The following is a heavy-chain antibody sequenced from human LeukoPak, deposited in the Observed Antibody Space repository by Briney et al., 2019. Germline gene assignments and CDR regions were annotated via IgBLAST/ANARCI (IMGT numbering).Heavy chain of an antibody. V-gene: IGHV3-30*18. CDR1: GFTFSSYG. CDR3: AKDIRYGAYYFDY. J-gene: IGHJ4*02. Sequence: PGGSLRLSCAASGFTFSSYGMHWVRQAPGKGLEWVAVISYDGSNKYYADSVKGRFTISRDNSKNTLYLQMNSLRAEDTAVYYCAKDIRYGAYYFDYWGQGTLVTVSS. CDR2: ISYDGSNK. D-gene: IGHD4-17*01.